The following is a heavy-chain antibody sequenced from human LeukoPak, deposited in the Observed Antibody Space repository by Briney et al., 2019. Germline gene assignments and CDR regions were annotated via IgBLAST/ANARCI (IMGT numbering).Heavy chain of an antibody. V-gene: IGHV3-73*01. CDR1: GFTFSGSA. CDR3: TVSYEVYYYYMDV. CDR2: IRSKANSYAT. Sequence: GGSLKLSCAASGFTFSGSAMHWVRQASGKGLEWVGRIRSKANSYATAYAASVKGRFTISRDDSKNTAYLQMNSLKTEDTAVYYCTVSYEVYYYYMDVWGKGTTVTVSS. J-gene: IGHJ6*03. D-gene: IGHD5-12*01.